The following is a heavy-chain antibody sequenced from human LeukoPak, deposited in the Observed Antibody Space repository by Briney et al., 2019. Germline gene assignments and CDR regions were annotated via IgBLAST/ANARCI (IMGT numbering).Heavy chain of an antibody. J-gene: IGHJ4*02. Sequence: SETLSLTCTVSGGSISSYYWSWIRQPPGKGLEWIGYIYYSGSTNYNPSLKSRVTISVDTSKNQFSLKLSSVTAADTAVYYCARTTYYYDSSGYYPFDYWGQGTLVTVSS. D-gene: IGHD3-22*01. CDR3: ARTTYYYDSSGYYPFDY. CDR2: IYYSGST. V-gene: IGHV4-59*01. CDR1: GGSISSYY.